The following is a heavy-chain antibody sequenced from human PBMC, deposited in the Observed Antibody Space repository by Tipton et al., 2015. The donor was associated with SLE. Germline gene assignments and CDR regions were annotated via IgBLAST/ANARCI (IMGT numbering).Heavy chain of an antibody. Sequence: TLSLTCSVSGGSISTYYWNWIRQPPGKGLEWIGYVDNSGSTNYNPSLQSRVIISGDTSKNQFSLKMTYVTAADTAVYYCARGGVGGYDYFDYWGQGALVTVSS. CDR1: GGSISTYY. J-gene: IGHJ4*02. V-gene: IGHV4-59*12. CDR2: VDNSGST. D-gene: IGHD5-12*01. CDR3: ARGGVGGYDYFDY.